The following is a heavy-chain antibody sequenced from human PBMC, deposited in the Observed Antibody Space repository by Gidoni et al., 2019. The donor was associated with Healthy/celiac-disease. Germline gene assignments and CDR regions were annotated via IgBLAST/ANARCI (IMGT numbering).Heavy chain of an antibody. J-gene: IGHJ4*02. CDR1: GYTFTGYY. CDR3: ARDHKVLRYFDWLAADY. CDR2: INPNSGGT. D-gene: IGHD3-9*01. Sequence: QVQLVQSGAEVKKPGASVKVSCKASGYTFTGYYMHWVRQAPGQGLEWMGWINPNSGGTNDAQKFQGRVTMTRDTSISTAYMELSRLRSDDTAVYYCARDHKVLRYFDWLAADYWGQGTLVTVSS. V-gene: IGHV1-2*02.